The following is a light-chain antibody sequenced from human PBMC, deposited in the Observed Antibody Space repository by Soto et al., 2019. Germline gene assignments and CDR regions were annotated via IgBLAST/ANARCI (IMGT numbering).Light chain of an antibody. CDR1: QSVSSK. CDR3: QQYYSYPRT. J-gene: IGKJ1*01. Sequence: EIVMTQSPATLSVSPGERATLSCRASQSVSSKLAWFQQKPGQAPSLLIYGVSTRATGVPVRFSGSGSGTEFTLTINSLQSEDFATYYCQQYYSYPRTFGQGTKVDIK. CDR2: GVS. V-gene: IGKV3-15*01.